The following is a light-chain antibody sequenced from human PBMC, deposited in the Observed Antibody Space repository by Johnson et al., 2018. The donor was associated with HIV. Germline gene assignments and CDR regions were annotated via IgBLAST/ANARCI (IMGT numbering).Light chain of an antibody. V-gene: IGLV1-51*01. J-gene: IGLJ1*01. CDR3: GTWDNSLSAYV. CDR2: DNN. CDR1: SSNIGNNR. Sequence: QSVLTQPPSVSAAPGQKVTISCSGSSSNIGNNRVSWYQQLPGTAPKLLIYDNNKRPSGIPDRFSGSKSGTSATLGITGLQTGDEADYCCGTWDNSLSAYVFGTGTKVTVL.